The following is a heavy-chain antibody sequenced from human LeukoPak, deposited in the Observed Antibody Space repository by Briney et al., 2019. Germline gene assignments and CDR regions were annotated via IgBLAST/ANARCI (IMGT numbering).Heavy chain of an antibody. D-gene: IGHD3-16*01. CDR2: IYTTGKT. CDR3: ARHGYTASHYFLDY. Sequence: SQTLSLTCTVSSGSINSYYWGWVRQPAGRGLEWIGRIYTTGKTDYNPSLKSRLTMSVDTSKRQFSLNLTSVTAADTAIYYCARHGYTASHYFLDYWSQGTLVTVSS. CDR1: SGSINSYY. V-gene: IGHV4-4*07. J-gene: IGHJ4*02.